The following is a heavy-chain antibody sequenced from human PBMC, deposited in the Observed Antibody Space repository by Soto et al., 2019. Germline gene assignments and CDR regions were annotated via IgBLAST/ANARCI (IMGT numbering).Heavy chain of an antibody. CDR2: IIPIFGTA. J-gene: IGHJ6*02. CDR3: AIIVGATKSYYYYYGMDV. CDR1: GGTFSSYA. V-gene: IGHV1-69*13. D-gene: IGHD1-26*01. Sequence: ASVKVSCKASGGTFSSYAISWVRQAPGQGLEWMGGIIPIFGTANYAQKFQGRVTITADESTSTAYMELSSLKASDTAMYYCAIIVGATKSYYYYYGMDVWGQGTTVTVSS.